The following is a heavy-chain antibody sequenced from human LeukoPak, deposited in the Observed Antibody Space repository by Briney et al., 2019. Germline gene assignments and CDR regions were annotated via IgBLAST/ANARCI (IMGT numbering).Heavy chain of an antibody. D-gene: IGHD6-19*01. CDR1: GYIXTNYG. CDR3: GRDRPYRSGWYTDY. V-gene: IGHV1-18*01. CDR2: ISAYDGET. J-gene: IGHJ4*02. Sequence: GASVTVSCTASGYIXTNYGISGFRQAPGQGLEWVTWISAYDGETKNAQKFQDRVTATTDTSTRTAYMELRSLTSDDTAVYYCGRDRPYRSGWYTDYWGQGTLGTVSS.